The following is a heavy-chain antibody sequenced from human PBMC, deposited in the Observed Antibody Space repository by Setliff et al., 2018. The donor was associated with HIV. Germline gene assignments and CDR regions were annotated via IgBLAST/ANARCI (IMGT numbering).Heavy chain of an antibody. D-gene: IGHD1-26*01. CDR1: GGSITNYY. Sequence: SGTLSLTCTVSGGSITNYYWGWIRQPPGKGLQWIGYIYTSGSTNYNPSLKSRVTISVDTSKNQFSLKVSSVTAADTAVYYCARRGSYSSPETLWGQGTLVTVSS. CDR3: ARRGSYSSPETL. CDR2: IYTSGST. J-gene: IGHJ4*02. V-gene: IGHV4-4*09.